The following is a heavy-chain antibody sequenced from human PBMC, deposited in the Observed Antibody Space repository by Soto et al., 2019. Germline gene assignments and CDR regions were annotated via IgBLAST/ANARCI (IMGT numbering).Heavy chain of an antibody. D-gene: IGHD4-17*01. Sequence: EVQLVESGGGLAQPGRSLRLSCAASGFTFDDYAMHWVRQAPGKGLEWVSGISWNSGSIGYADSVKGRFTISRDNAKNSLYLQMNSLRAEDTALYYCAKGRGYGEGDDAFDIWGQGTMVTVSS. CDR3: AKGRGYGEGDDAFDI. CDR1: GFTFDDYA. V-gene: IGHV3-9*01. CDR2: ISWNSGSI. J-gene: IGHJ3*02.